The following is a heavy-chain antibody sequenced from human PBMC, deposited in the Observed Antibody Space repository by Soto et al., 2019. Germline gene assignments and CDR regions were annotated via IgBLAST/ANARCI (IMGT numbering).Heavy chain of an antibody. V-gene: IGHV3-23*01. CDR3: AKLNSRTILKGKGFDP. CDR2: ISNSGNSK. J-gene: IGHJ5*02. Sequence: PGGSLRLSCAASGFTFINYAMAWVRQAPGKGLEWVSGISNSGNSKYYADSVKGRFTIFRDNSKNTLYLQMNSLGAEDTALYYCAKLNSRTILKGKGFDPWGQGTLVTVSS. CDR1: GFTFINYA. D-gene: IGHD3-3*01.